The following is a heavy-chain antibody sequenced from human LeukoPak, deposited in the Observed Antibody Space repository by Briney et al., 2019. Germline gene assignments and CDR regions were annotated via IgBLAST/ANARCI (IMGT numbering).Heavy chain of an antibody. CDR2: ISGSGGST. D-gene: IGHD3-10*01. J-gene: IGHJ4*02. Sequence: TGGSLRLSCAASGFTFSSYAMSWVRQAPGKGLEWVSAISGSGGSTYYADSVKGRFTISRDNSKNTLYLQMNSLRAEDTAVYYCAKSVGSGSYPRDFDYWGQGTLVTVSS. CDR1: GFTFSSYA. CDR3: AKSVGSGSYPRDFDY. V-gene: IGHV3-23*01.